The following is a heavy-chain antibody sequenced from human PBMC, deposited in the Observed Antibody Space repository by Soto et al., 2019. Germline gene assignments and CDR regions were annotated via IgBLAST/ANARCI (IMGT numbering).Heavy chain of an antibody. CDR1: GFTFSSYW. CDR3: ARGQYYDFWSAYDY. CDR2: MNSDGSSI. V-gene: IGHV3-74*01. Sequence: GGSLRLSSAASGFTFSSYWMHWVRQAPGKGLVWVSRMNSDGSSITYADSVKGRFTISRDNSKNTMYLQMDSLRAEDTAVYYCARGQYYDFWSAYDYWGQGALVTVSS. D-gene: IGHD3-3*01. J-gene: IGHJ4*02.